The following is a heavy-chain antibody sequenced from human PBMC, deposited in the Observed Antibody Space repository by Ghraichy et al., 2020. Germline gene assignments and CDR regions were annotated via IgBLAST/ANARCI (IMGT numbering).Heavy chain of an antibody. CDR2: ISSSSSYI. J-gene: IGHJ4*02. V-gene: IGHV3-21*01. CDR3: ARDCSGGSCYSGIGYYFDY. CDR1: GFTFSSYS. D-gene: IGHD2-15*01. Sequence: GSLRLSCAASGFTFSSYSMNWVRQAPGKGLEWVSSISSSSSYIYYADSVKGRFTISRDNAKNSLYLQMNSLRAEDTAVYYCARDCSGGSCYSGIGYYFDYWGQGTLVTVSS.